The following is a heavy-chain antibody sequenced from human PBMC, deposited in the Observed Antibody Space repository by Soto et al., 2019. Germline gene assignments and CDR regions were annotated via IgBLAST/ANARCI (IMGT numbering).Heavy chain of an antibody. CDR2: LSPNSGKS. CDR1: GDRFSNFG. J-gene: IGHJ4*02. D-gene: IGHD1-26*01. CDR3: ARGDLVGNPDY. Sequence: ASVKLSCKACGDRFSNFGISWVRQATGEGLEWMGWLSPNSGKSGYAKKFQGRVTMTVNTSISTAYMELSGLISDDTAVYYCARGDLVGNPDYWGQGTLVTVSS. V-gene: IGHV1-8*01.